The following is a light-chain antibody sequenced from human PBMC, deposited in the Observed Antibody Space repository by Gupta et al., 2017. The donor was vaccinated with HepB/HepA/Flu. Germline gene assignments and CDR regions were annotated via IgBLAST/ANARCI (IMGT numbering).Light chain of an antibody. CDR1: QSFDNY. Sequence: IVLTQSPGPLSLSTGERVTLSCRASQSFDNYLAWYQQKPGQAPRLLISGASSRATGIPDNFSGSGSGTDFTLTINRLEPEDFAVYYCHQYGISPWTFGQGSKVEI. J-gene: IGKJ1*01. V-gene: IGKV3-20*01. CDR2: GAS. CDR3: HQYGISPWT.